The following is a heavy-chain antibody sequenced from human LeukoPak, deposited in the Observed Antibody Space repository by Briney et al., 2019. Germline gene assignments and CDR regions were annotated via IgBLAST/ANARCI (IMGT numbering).Heavy chain of an antibody. Sequence: SETLSLTCAVSGGSISSGGYSWSWVRQPPGKGLEWIGYIYHSGSTYYNPSLKSRVTISVDRSKNQFSLKLSSVTAADTAVYYCARGRVPGPYYYDSSGYLGAFDYWGLGTLVTVSS. D-gene: IGHD3-22*01. V-gene: IGHV4-30-2*01. CDR1: GGSISSGGYS. CDR3: ARGRVPGPYYYDSSGYLGAFDY. J-gene: IGHJ4*02. CDR2: IYHSGST.